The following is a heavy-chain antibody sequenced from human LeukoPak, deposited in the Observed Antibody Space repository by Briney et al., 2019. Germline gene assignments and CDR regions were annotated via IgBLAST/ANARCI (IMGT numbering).Heavy chain of an antibody. CDR3: ARDLPGELFY. CDR2: ISSSGSTI. J-gene: IGHJ4*02. Sequence: GGSLRLSRAASGFTFSSYEMNWVRQAPGKGLEWVSYISSSGSTIYYADSVKGRFTISRDNAKNSLYLQMNSLRAEDTAVYYCARDLPGELFYWGQGTLVTVSS. D-gene: IGHD2-2*01. CDR1: GFTFSSYE. V-gene: IGHV3-48*03.